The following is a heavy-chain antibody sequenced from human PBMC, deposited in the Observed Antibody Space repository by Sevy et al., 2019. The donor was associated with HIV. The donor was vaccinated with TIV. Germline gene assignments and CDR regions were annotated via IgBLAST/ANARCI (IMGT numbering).Heavy chain of an antibody. CDR3: ARDHSPLGDWFDP. J-gene: IGHJ5*02. Sequence: SQTLSLTCAISGDSVSSNSAAWNWIRQSPSRGLEWLGRTYYRSKRYNDYAVSVKSRITINPDTSKNQFSLQLNTVTPEDTTVYYCARDHSPLGDWFDPWGQGTLVTVSS. CDR1: GDSVSSNSAA. CDR2: TYYRSKRYN. V-gene: IGHV6-1*01. D-gene: IGHD3-16*01.